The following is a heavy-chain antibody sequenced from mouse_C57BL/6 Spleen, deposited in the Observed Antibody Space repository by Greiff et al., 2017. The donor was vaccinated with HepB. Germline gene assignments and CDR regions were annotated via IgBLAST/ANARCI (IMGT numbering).Heavy chain of an antibody. D-gene: IGHD1-1*01. Sequence: VQLQQSGAELVRPGTSVKLSCKASGYTFTSYWMHWVKQRPGQGLEWIGVIDPSDSYTNYNQKFKGKATLTVDTSSSTAYMQLSSLTSEDSAVYYCARNYGSSFYYAMDYWGQGTSVTVSS. V-gene: IGHV1-59*01. CDR1: GYTFTSYW. CDR3: ARNYGSSFYYAMDY. CDR2: IDPSDSYT. J-gene: IGHJ4*01.